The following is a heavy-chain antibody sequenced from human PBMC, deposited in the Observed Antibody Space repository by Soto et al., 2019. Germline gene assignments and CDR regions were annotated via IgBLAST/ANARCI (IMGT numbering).Heavy chain of an antibody. Sequence: EVQLLESGGDVVRPGGSLRLSCAASGFTFSSYAMGWVRQAPGKGLEWVAGVSRAGTYTFYADSVRGRFAISRDNSRDKVDLYMNALRGDDTAVYFCVKYTVTEALGASWGQGTLVSVSS. V-gene: IGHV3-23*01. D-gene: IGHD4-17*01. CDR1: GFTFSSYA. CDR3: VKYTVTEALGAS. J-gene: IGHJ5*02. CDR2: VSRAGTYT.